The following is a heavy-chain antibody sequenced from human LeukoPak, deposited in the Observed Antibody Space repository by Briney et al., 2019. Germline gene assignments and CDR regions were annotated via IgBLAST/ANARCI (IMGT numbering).Heavy chain of an antibody. CDR1: GYSFTNYW. CDR2: IYLGDSDT. V-gene: IGHV5-51*01. J-gene: IGHJ4*02. CDR3: AGLSGDGFNSFDY. D-gene: IGHD5-24*01. Sequence: GESLKISCKASGYSFTNYWIAWVRHMPGKGLELMGLIYLGDSDTRYSPSFQGQVTISADKSIATAYLQWISLKASDTAMFYCAGLSGDGFNSFDYWGQGTLLTVSS.